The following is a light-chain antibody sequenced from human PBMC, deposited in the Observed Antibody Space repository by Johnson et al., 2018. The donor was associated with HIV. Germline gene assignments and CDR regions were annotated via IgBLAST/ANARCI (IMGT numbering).Light chain of an antibody. V-gene: IGLV1-51*01. Sequence: QSVLTQPPSVSAAPGQKVTISCSRSSSNIGNNYVSWYQQLPGTAPKLLIYDNNKRPSGIPDRFSGSKSGTSATLGITGLQTGDEADYYCGTWDSSLNAYVFGAATKVAVL. CDR1: SSNIGNNY. J-gene: IGLJ1*01. CDR2: DNN. CDR3: GTWDSSLNAYV.